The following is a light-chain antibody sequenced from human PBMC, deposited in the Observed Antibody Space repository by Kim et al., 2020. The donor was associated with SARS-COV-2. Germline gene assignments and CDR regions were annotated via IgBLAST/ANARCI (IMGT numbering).Light chain of an antibody. CDR2: GKS. Sequence: SSELTQDPAVSVALGQTVRITCQGDSLRSYYASWYQQKPGQAPVLVIYGKSNRPSGIPDRFSGSSSGNTASLTITGAQAEDEADYYCNSRDSSGNHLEVFGTGTKVTVL. CDR3: NSRDSSGNHLEV. J-gene: IGLJ1*01. CDR1: SLRSYY. V-gene: IGLV3-19*01.